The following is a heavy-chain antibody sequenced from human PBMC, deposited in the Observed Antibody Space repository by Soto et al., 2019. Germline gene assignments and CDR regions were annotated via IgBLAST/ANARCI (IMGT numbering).Heavy chain of an antibody. J-gene: IGHJ6*02. D-gene: IGHD6-13*01. Sequence: PSETLSLTCAVYGGSFSGYYWSWIRQPPGKGLEWIGEINHSGSTNYNPSLKSRVTILVDTSKNQFSLKLSSVTAADTAVYYCASESSVYRRSSSWYFNYGMDVWGQGTTVTVSS. CDR3: ASESSVYRRSSSWYFNYGMDV. CDR2: INHSGST. CDR1: GGSFSGYY. V-gene: IGHV4-34*01.